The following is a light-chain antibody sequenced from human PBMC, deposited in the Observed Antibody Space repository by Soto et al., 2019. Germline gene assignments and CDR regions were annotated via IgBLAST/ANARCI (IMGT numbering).Light chain of an antibody. V-gene: IGKV3-11*01. CDR3: QYRGY. CDR1: QSASSY. Sequence: EIVLTQSPATLALSPGGRATLSCRASQSASSYLAWYQQKPGQPPRLLIYDASNRAAGIPARFSGSGSGTDFTLTISSLEPEDFAVYYCQYRGYFGGGTKVDIK. J-gene: IGKJ4*01. CDR2: DAS.